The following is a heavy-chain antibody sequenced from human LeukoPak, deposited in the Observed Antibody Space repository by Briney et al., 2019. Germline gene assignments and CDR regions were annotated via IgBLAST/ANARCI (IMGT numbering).Heavy chain of an antibody. D-gene: IGHD5-18*01. V-gene: IGHV1-18*01. CDR1: GYTFTSYG. CDR2: SSSYNGNT. J-gene: IGHJ4*02. Sequence: ASVKVSCKASGYTFTSYGISWVRQAPGQGLEWMGWSSSYNGNTNYAQKLQGRVTMTTSTSTSKAYMELRSLRSADTAVYYCARDLGDTAMTATGDYFDYWGQGTLVTVSS. CDR3: ARDLGDTAMTATGDYFDY.